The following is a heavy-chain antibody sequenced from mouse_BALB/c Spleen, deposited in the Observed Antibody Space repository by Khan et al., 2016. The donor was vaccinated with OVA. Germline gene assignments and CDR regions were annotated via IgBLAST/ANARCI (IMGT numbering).Heavy chain of an antibody. V-gene: IGHV9-3-1*01. CDR3: TRFHGGY. Sequence: QIQLVQSGPELKKPGETVKISCKASGYTFTDYVMNWVKQSPGKGLKWMGWINTYTGKPTYADDFKGRFAFSLETSANTAYLQINSRKKEDTATYFCTRFHGGYWGQGTTLTGSS. J-gene: IGHJ2*01. CDR2: INTYTGKP. CDR1: GYTFTDYV.